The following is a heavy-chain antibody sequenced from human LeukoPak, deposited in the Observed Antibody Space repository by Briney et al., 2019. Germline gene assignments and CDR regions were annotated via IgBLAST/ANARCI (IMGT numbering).Heavy chain of an antibody. CDR2: IYPGDSDT. Sequence: GESLKISCKGSGYSFTSYWIGWARQMPGKGLEWMGIIYPGDSDTRYSPSFQGQVTISADKSISTAYLQWSSLKASDTAMYYCARRGYSYGYEHYGMDVWGKGTTVTVSS. D-gene: IGHD5-18*01. CDR3: ARRGYSYGYEHYGMDV. J-gene: IGHJ6*04. CDR1: GYSFTSYW. V-gene: IGHV5-51*01.